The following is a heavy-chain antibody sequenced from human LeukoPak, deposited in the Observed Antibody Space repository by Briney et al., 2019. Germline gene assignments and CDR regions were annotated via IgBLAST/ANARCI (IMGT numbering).Heavy chain of an antibody. Sequence: GGSLRLSCAASGFTFSSYWMSWVRQAPGKGLEWVANIKQDGSEKYYVDSVKGRFTISRGNAKNSLYLQMNSLRAEDTAVYYCARDILPPSDYDILTGYYGITVSDAFDIWGQGTMVTVSS. V-gene: IGHV3-7*01. J-gene: IGHJ3*02. CDR1: GFTFSSYW. CDR2: IKQDGSEK. CDR3: ARDILPPSDYDILTGYYGITVSDAFDI. D-gene: IGHD3-9*01.